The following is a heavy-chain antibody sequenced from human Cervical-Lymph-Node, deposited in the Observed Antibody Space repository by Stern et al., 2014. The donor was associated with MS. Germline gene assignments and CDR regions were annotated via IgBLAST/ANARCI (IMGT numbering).Heavy chain of an antibody. V-gene: IGHV1-69*06. D-gene: IGHD1-26*01. CDR3: ARGGGLVGYFDY. Sequence: QMQLVQSGAEVKKPGSSVKVSCKASGDTFSSYAINWVRQVPGKGLEWMGGITPVFGTTNYAQKFQGRVTITADKSTNTAYMELMTLRSEDTAVYYCARGGGLVGYFDYWGQGTLVSVSS. CDR1: GDTFSSYA. CDR2: ITPVFGTT. J-gene: IGHJ4*02.